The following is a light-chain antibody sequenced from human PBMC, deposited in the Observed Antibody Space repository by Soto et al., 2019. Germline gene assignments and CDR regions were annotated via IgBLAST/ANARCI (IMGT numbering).Light chain of an antibody. Sequence: IVWTKSPGTLTLSRWERATLSXRASHSLTTRFLAWYQPQPGXAPRVXXDSXSSREWGGPDRLSGSGSATEFTLTISRLDPEYFAWYYLHQHGTSTRTFGQGTRLEIK. V-gene: IGKV3-20*01. J-gene: IGKJ5*01. CDR3: HQHGTSTRT. CDR2: SXS. CDR1: HSLTTRF.